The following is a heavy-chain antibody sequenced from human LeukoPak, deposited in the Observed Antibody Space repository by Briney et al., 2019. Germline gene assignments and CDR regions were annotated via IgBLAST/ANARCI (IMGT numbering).Heavy chain of an antibody. CDR2: INPNSGGT. CDR3: ARDASYDFWSATISYYYYYMDV. CDR1: GYTFTGYY. V-gene: IGHV1-2*02. J-gene: IGHJ6*03. Sequence: VASVKVSCKASGYTFTGYYMHWVRQAPGQGLEWMGWINPNSGGTNYAQKFQGRVTMTRDTSISTAYMELSRLRSDDTAVYYCARDASYDFWSATISYYYYYMDVWGKGTTVTVSS. D-gene: IGHD3-3*01.